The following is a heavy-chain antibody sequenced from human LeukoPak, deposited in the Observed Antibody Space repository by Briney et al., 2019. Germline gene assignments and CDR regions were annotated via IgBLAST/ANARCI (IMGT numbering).Heavy chain of an antibody. CDR3: ARGGLQCSSTSCYIYYYYGMDV. CDR2: IYYSGST. J-gene: IGHJ6*02. Sequence: KPSETLSLTCTVSGGSISSYYWSWIRQPPGKGLEWIGYIYYSGSTNYNPSLKSRVTISVDTSKNQFSLKLSSVTAADTAVYYCARGGLQCSSTSCYIYYYYGMDVWGQGTTVTVSS. CDR1: GGSISSYY. V-gene: IGHV4-59*08. D-gene: IGHD2-2*01.